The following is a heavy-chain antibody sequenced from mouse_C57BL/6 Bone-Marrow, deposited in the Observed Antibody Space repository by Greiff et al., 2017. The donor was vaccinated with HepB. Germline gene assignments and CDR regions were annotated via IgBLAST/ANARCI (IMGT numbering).Heavy chain of an antibody. V-gene: IGHV5-4*01. J-gene: IGHJ4*01. CDR1: GFTFSSYA. CDR2: ISDGGSYT. Sequence: EVQRVESGGGLVKPGGSLKLSCAASGFTFSSYAMSWVRQTPEKRLEWVATISDGGSYTYYPDNVKGRFTISRDNAKNNLYLQMSHLKSEDTAMYYCARLLRKGGQGTSVTVSS. D-gene: IGHD1-1*01. CDR3: ARLLRK.